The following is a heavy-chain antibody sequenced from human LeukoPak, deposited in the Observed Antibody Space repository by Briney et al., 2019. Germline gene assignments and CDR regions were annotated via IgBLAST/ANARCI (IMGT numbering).Heavy chain of an antibody. Sequence: GGSLRLSCEASGFTFNTFWMSWVRQAPGKGLEWVANINQGGRDTNYVDSVKGRFTIARDDAKNSFYLQMSSLRAEDTGVFYCARDVAYSAFDYWGQGTLVTVSS. V-gene: IGHV3-7*01. CDR2: INQGGRDT. CDR1: GFTFNTFW. J-gene: IGHJ4*02. CDR3: ARDVAYSAFDY. D-gene: IGHD2-21*01.